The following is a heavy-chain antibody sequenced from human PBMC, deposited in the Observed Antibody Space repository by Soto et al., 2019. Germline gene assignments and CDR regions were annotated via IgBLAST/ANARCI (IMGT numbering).Heavy chain of an antibody. J-gene: IGHJ5*01. CDR3: TTDLPYYCSGGSCFAS. D-gene: IGHD2-15*01. CDR1: GFTFSNAW. Sequence: GSLRLSCAASGFTFSNAWMSWVRQAPGKGLEWVGRLKSKTHGGTIDYAAPVKGRFTISRDDSKNTLYLQMNSLKTEDTAVYYCTTDLPYYCSGGSCFASWGQGTLVTVSS. V-gene: IGHV3-15*01. CDR2: LKSKTHGGTI.